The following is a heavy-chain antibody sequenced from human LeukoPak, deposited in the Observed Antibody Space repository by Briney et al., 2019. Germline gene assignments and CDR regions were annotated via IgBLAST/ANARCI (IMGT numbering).Heavy chain of an antibody. V-gene: IGHV4-30-4*01. Sequence: SQTLSLTCTVSGGSISSDDYYWSWIRQPPGKGLEWIGYIYYSGSTYYNPSLKSRVTISVDTSKNQFSLKLSSVTAADTAVYYCARDRYTVVSWYFDLWGRGTLVTVSS. CDR3: ARDRYTVVSWYFDL. CDR1: GGSISSDDYY. J-gene: IGHJ2*01. D-gene: IGHD4-23*01. CDR2: IYYSGST.